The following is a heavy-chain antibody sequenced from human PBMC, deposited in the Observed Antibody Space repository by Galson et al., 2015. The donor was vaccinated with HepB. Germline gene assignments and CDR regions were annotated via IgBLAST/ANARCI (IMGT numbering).Heavy chain of an antibody. CDR2: ISAYNGNT. J-gene: IGHJ4*02. V-gene: IGHV1-18*04. CDR1: GYTFTSYG. CDR3: ARAGSPNYYDSSGFDY. D-gene: IGHD3-22*01. Sequence: SVKVSCKASGYTFTSYGISWVRQAPGQGPEWMGWISAYNGNTNYAQKLQGRVTMTTDTSTSTAYMELRSLRSDDTAVYYCARAGSPNYYDSSGFDYWGQGTLVTVFS.